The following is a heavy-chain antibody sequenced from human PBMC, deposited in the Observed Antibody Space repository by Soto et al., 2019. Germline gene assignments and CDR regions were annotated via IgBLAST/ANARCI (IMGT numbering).Heavy chain of an antibody. CDR1: GYSFPSYW. CDR3: AGHRAAAGRDTFDI. CDR2: IDPTDSYT. J-gene: IGHJ3*02. D-gene: IGHD6-13*01. Sequence: PGESLKISCKGSGYSFPSYWINWVRQMPGKGLEWMGRIDPTDSYTNYSPSFQGHVTISADKSISTAYLQWSSLKASDTAMYYCAGHRAAAGRDTFDIWGQGTMVTVSS. V-gene: IGHV5-10-1*01.